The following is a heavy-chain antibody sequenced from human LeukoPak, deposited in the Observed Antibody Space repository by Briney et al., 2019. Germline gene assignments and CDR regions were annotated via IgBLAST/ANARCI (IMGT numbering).Heavy chain of an antibody. CDR3: ARTARVFDY. J-gene: IGHJ4*02. V-gene: IGHV4-4*09. CDR2: TYTSGDT. Sequence: SETLSLTCTVSGYSIASFYLSWIRQPPGGGLEVIGYTYTSGDTNYNPSLKGRVTISLDTSRNQLSLKMNSVTAADTAVYYCARTARVFDYWGQGILVTVSS. CDR1: GYSIASFY. D-gene: IGHD5-18*01.